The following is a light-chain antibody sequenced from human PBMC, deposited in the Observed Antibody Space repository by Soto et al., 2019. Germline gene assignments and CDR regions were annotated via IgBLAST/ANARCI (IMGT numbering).Light chain of an antibody. CDR2: GAS. J-gene: IGKJ1*01. CDR1: QSVGSTY. V-gene: IGKV3-15*01. Sequence: EIVLTQSPGTLSLSPGERATLSCRASQSVGSTYLAWYQQKPGQSPRLLIYGASTRATGIPARFSGSGSGTEFTLIISSLQSEDFAVYYCQEYSDWPTWTFGQGTKVDIK. CDR3: QEYSDWPTWT.